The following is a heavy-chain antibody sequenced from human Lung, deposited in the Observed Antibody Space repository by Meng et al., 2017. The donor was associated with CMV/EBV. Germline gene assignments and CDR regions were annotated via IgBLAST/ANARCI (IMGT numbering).Heavy chain of an antibody. CDR2: ITNGKNYI. D-gene: IGHD2-21*02. V-gene: IGHV3-21*01. J-gene: IGHJ4*02. Sequence: GGSXRLXCAASGFTFSSYSMSWVRQAPGKGLEWVSSITNGKNYIYYADSVKGRFTISRDNAKNSLYLQMNSLRAEDTAVYYCARDWGLRPADIDYWGQGTXVNGAS. CDR3: ARDWGLRPADIDY. CDR1: GFTFSSYS.